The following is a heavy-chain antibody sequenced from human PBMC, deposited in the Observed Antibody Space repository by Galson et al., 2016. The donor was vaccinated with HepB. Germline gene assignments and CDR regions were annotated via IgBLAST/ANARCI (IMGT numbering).Heavy chain of an antibody. CDR1: GGTLNSHA. Sequence: SVKASCKASGGTLNSHAISWVRQAPGQGLEWMGWINAGNGDTQYSQKLQGRVTITRDTSASTAYMELSSLRSEDTAVYFCAKAGSTSMVQGWAYRMDVWGQGTTVTVSS. CDR3: AKAGSTSMVQGWAYRMDV. J-gene: IGHJ6*02. D-gene: IGHD3-10*01. CDR2: INAGNGDT. V-gene: IGHV1-3*01.